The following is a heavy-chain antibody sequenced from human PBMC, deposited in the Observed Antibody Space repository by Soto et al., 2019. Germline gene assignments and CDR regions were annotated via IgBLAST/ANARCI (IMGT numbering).Heavy chain of an antibody. CDR3: AREKSIAARTFDY. D-gene: IGHD6-6*01. V-gene: IGHV3-9*01. CDR1: GFKFDDFG. CDR2: ISWNSGLI. J-gene: IGHJ4*02. Sequence: GGSLRLSCAASGFKFDDFGMHWVRQPPGKGLEWVSCISWNSGLIGYADSVKGRFTISRDNAKNSLYLQMNSLRADDTAFYYCAREKSIAARTFDYWGEGTLVTVSS.